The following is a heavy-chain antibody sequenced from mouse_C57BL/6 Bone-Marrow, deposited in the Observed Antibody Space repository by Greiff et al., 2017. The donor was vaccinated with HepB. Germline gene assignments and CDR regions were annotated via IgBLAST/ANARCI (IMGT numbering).Heavy chain of an antibody. Sequence: EVKLVESGGGLVQPGGSLSLSCAASGFTFTDYYMSWVRQPPGKALEWLGFIRNKANGYTTEYSASVKGRFTISRDNSQSILYLQMNALRAEDSATYYCARYPGLRDYDSFDYWGQGTTLTVSS. V-gene: IGHV7-3*01. CDR1: GFTFTDYY. CDR2: IRNKANGYTT. D-gene: IGHD2-4*01. J-gene: IGHJ2*01. CDR3: ARYPGLRDYDSFDY.